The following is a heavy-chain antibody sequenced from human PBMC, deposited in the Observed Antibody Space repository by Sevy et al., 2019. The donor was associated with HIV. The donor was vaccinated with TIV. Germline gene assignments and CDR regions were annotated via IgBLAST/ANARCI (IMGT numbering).Heavy chain of an antibody. Sequence: ASVKVSCKASGFTFTSSAMQWVRQARGQRLEWIGWIVVGSGNTNYAQKFQERVTITRVMSTSTAYMELSSLRSEDTAVYYCAAGGSGWYVDYWGQGTLVTVSS. CDR3: AAGGSGWYVDY. V-gene: IGHV1-58*02. CDR2: IVVGSGNT. D-gene: IGHD6-19*01. CDR1: GFTFTSSA. J-gene: IGHJ4*02.